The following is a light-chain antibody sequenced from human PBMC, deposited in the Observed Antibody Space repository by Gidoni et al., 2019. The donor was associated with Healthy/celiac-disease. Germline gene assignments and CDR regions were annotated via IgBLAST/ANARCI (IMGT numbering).Light chain of an antibody. J-gene: IGKJ4*01. CDR1: QSVSSY. V-gene: IGKV3-11*01. CDR3: QQRSNWPLT. CDR2: DAS. Sequence: DIVLTPSPATLSLSPGERATPPCRASQSVSSYLAWYQQNPGQAPRLLIYDASNRATGIPARFSGSGSGTDFTLTISSLEPEDFAVYYCQQRSNWPLTFGGGTKVEIK.